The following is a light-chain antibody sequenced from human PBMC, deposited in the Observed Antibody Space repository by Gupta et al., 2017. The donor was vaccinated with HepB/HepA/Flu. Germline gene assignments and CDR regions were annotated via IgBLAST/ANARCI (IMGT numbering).Light chain of an antibody. Sequence: QSALTQPRPVSRSPGQSVTISCTGTSSDVGGYNYVSWYQQHPGKAPKLMIYDVSKRPSGVPDRFSGSKSGNTASLTISGLQAEDEADYYCCSYAGSYTFVVFGGGTKLTVL. CDR2: DVS. J-gene: IGLJ2*01. CDR1: SSDVGGYNY. V-gene: IGLV2-11*01. CDR3: CSYAGSYTFVV.